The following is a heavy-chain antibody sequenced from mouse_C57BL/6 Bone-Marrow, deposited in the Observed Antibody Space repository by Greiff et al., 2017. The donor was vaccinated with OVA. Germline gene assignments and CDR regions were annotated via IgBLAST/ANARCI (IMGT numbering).Heavy chain of an antibody. Sequence: VQLQQPGAELVRPGSSVKLSCKASGYTFTSYWMHWVKQRPIQGLEWIGNIDPSDSETHYNQKFKDKATLTVDKSSSTDYMQLSSLTSEDTAVYDGARLGELRLRGWYYFDDWGKGTTLTVSS. V-gene: IGHV1-52*01. CDR3: ARLGELRLRGWYYFDD. CDR2: IDPSDSET. J-gene: IGHJ2*01. D-gene: IGHD3-2*02. CDR1: GYTFTSYW.